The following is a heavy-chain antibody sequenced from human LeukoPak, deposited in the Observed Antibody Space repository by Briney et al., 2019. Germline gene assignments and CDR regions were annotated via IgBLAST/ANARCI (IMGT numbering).Heavy chain of an antibody. Sequence: GGSLRLSCAASGFTFSSYSMNWVRQAPGKGLEWVSSISSSSSYIYYADSVKGRFTISRDNAKNSLYLQMNSLRAEDTAVYYCARGEPSGSYFWFDPWGQGPLVTVSS. CDR1: GFTFSSYS. CDR2: ISSSSSYI. J-gene: IGHJ5*02. D-gene: IGHD1-26*01. V-gene: IGHV3-21*01. CDR3: ARGEPSGSYFWFDP.